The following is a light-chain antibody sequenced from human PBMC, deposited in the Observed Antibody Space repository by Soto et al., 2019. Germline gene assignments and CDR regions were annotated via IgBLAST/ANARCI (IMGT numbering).Light chain of an antibody. V-gene: IGKV3-11*01. CDR2: DAS. CDR3: PHRTHWPPWP. CDR1: QSVSSY. Sequence: EIVLTQSPATRSSSPGERATLSCRASQSVSSYLAWYHQKPGQAPRLLIYDASNRAPGIPARFSGSGSGTDFTLTIRSLQPEYFAVCHCPHRTHWPPWPFGQGTKVEI. J-gene: IGKJ1*01.